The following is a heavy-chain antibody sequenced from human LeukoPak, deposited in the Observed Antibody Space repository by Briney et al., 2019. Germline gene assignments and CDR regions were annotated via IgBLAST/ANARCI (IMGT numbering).Heavy chain of an antibody. Sequence: GGSLRLSCAVSGFTFSSGYMHWVRQPPGKGPVWVSRISGDGSNTIYADPVKGRFTISRDDARNTLYLQMNSLRDADTAVYYCARYTGGGIYWGQGILVTVSS. J-gene: IGHJ4*02. CDR1: GFTFSSGY. CDR3: ARYTGGGIY. CDR2: ISGDGSNT. V-gene: IGHV3-74*01. D-gene: IGHD2-2*02.